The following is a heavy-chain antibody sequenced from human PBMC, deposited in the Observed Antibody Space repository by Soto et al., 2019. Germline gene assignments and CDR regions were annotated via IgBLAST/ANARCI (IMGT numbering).Heavy chain of an antibody. Sequence: QVQLQESGPGLVKPSQTLSLTCTVSGGSISSGGYYWSWIRQHPGKGLEWMGDIYYSGSTYYNPSLKSQVTISVDTSKNQFSLKLSSVTAADTAVYYCAREAIAYYYDSSGYVDYWGQGTLVTVSS. V-gene: IGHV4-31*01. J-gene: IGHJ4*02. D-gene: IGHD3-22*01. CDR2: IYYSGST. CDR3: AREAIAYYYDSSGYVDY. CDR1: GGSISSGGYY.